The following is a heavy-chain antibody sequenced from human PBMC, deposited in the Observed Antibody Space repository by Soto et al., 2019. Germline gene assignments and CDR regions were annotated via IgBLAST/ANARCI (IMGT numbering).Heavy chain of an antibody. V-gene: IGHV6-1*01. CDR2: TYYRSKWYN. CDR3: ARDRKAADHPEHFDY. Sequence: PXHTLSLTFAISGDSFSSNIAAWNWIRQSPSRGLEWLGRTYYRSKWYNDYAVSVKSRITINPDTSKNQFSLQLNSVTPEDTAVYYCARDRKAADHPEHFDYWGQGTLVTVSS. J-gene: IGHJ4*02. CDR1: GDSFSSNIAA. D-gene: IGHD6-13*01.